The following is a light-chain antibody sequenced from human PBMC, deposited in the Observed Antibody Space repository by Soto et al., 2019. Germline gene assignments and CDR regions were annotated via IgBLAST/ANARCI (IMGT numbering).Light chain of an antibody. V-gene: IGKV1-39*01. CDR3: QQSYSSPVT. CDR2: GAS. Sequence: DIQMTQSPFSLSASVGDRVASTCRASQNITTYVNWYQQKPGKAPNLLIYGASNLQSGAPSRFSGSGSGTEFTLTISSLRPEDFATYYCQQSYSSPVTFGQGTRLDIK. J-gene: IGKJ5*01. CDR1: QNITTY.